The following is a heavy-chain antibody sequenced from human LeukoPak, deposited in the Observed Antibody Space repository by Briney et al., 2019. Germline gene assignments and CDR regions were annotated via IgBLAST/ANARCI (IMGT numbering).Heavy chain of an antibody. D-gene: IGHD3-16*01. V-gene: IGHV4-59*01. CDR1: GDPINNYS. CDR2: IYYSGGT. CDR3: ARGLSIRDWYGGVGWFDP. Sequence: SGTLSLTCTVSGDPINNYSWGWFRQSPGKGLEYIGYIYYSGGTDYNPSLKSRVTMSVDTSKNQFSLKMTSVTAADTAVYYCARGLSIRDWYGGVGWFDPWGQGTLVTVSS. J-gene: IGHJ5*02.